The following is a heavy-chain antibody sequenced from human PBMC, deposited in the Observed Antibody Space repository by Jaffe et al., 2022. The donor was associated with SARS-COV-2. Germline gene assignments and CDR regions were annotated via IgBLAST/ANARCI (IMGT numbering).Heavy chain of an antibody. Sequence: QLQLQESGPGLVKPSETLSLTCTVSGGSISSSSYYWGWIRQPPGKGLEWIGSIYYSGSTYYNPSLKSRVTISVDTSKNQFSLKLSSVTAADTAVYYCARHIWDEYSSSEEGNWFDPWGQGTLVTVSS. CDR1: GGSISSSSYY. CDR3: ARHIWDEYSSSEEGNWFDP. D-gene: IGHD6-6*01. J-gene: IGHJ5*02. V-gene: IGHV4-39*01. CDR2: IYYSGST.